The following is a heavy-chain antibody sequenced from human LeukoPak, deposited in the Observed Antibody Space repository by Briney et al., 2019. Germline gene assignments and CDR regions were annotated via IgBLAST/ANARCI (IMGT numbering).Heavy chain of an antibody. D-gene: IGHD6-19*01. J-gene: IGHJ1*01. CDR2: IIPIFGTA. CDR3: ASTTIAVAGTSAYFQH. CDR1: GGTFSSYA. V-gene: IGHV1-69*13. Sequence: SVKVSCKASGGTFSSYAISWVRQAPGQGLEWMGGIIPIFGTANYAQKFQGRVTITADESTSTAYMELSSLRSEDTAVYYCASTTIAVAGTSAYFQHWGQGTLVTVSS.